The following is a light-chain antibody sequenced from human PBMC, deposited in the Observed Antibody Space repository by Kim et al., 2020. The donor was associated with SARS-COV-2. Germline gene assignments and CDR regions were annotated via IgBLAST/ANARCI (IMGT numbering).Light chain of an antibody. V-gene: IGKV3-15*01. CDR3: QQYNNWPRGT. J-gene: IGKJ1*01. Sequence: SPGERATLACKASQRVSSNLAWYQQKPGQAPRLLIYGASTRATGIPARFSGSGSGTEFTLSISSLQSEDFAVYYCQQYNNWPRGTFGQGTKVDIK. CDR1: QRVSSN. CDR2: GAS.